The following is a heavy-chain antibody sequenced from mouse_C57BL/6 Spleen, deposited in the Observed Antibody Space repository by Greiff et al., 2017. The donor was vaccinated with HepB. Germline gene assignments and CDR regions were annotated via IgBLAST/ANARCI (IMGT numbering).Heavy chain of an antibody. D-gene: IGHD2-4*01. CDR2: IYPGSGST. CDR3: ARLYYDYEGGYFDY. J-gene: IGHJ2*01. V-gene: IGHV1-55*01. Sequence: VQLQQSGAELVKPGASVKMSCKASGYTFTSYWITWVKQRPGQGLEWIGDIYPGSGSTNYNEKFKSKATLTVDTSSSTAYMQLSSLTSEDSAVYYCARLYYDYEGGYFDYWGQGTTLTVSS. CDR1: GYTFTSYW.